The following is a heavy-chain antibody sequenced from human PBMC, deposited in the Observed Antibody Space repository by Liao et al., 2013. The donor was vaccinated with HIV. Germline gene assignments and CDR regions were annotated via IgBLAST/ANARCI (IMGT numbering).Heavy chain of an antibody. J-gene: IGHJ4*02. CDR2: IYTSGST. Sequence: QVQLQQWGAGLVKPSETLSLTCLVSGDSISSTYWSWIRQPAGKGLEWIGRIYTSGSTNYNPSLKSRVTMSVDTSKNQFSLKLSSVTAADTAVYYCARDTNYGSGHDYWGQGTLVTVSS. D-gene: IGHD3-10*01. CDR1: GDSISSTY. V-gene: IGHV4-4*07. CDR3: ARDTNYGSGHDY.